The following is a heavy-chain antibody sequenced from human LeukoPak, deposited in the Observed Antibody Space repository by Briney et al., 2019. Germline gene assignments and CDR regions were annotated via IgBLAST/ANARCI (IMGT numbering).Heavy chain of an antibody. D-gene: IGHD6-19*01. CDR1: GFTFSNYY. J-gene: IGHJ4*02. CDR2: ITDSGSSK. CDR3: ARDLAVAGY. Sequence: GGSLRLSCAASGFTFSNYYMAWIRQAPGKGLEWVSYITDSGSSKYYADSVKGRFTISRDNAENSLYLQMNNLRAEDTAVYYCARDLAVAGYWGQGTLVTVSS. V-gene: IGHV3-11*01.